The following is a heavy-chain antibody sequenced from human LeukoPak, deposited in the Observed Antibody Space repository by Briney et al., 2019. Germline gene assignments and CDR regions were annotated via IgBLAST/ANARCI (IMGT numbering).Heavy chain of an antibody. CDR1: DGSISSYY. CDR2: IYTSGST. CDR3: ARHKKARAFDI. V-gene: IGHV4-4*09. J-gene: IGHJ3*02. Sequence: SETLSLTCTVSDGSISSYYWSWIRQPPGKGLEWIGYIYTSGSTNYNPSLKSRVTISVDTSKYQYSLKLSSVTAADTAVYYCARHKKARAFDIWGQGTMVTVSS.